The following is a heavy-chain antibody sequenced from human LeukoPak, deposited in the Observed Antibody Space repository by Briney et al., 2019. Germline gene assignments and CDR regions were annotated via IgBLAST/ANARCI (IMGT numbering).Heavy chain of an antibody. CDR1: GGSISSYY. D-gene: IGHD6-13*01. CDR2: IYYSGST. Sequence: SETLSLTCTVSGGSISSYYWGWIRQPPGKGLEWIGYIYYSGSTSYNPSLKSRVTTSVDTSKDQFSLKLSSVTAADTAVYYCASSWYKERNDAFDIWGQGTMVTVSS. J-gene: IGHJ3*02. V-gene: IGHV4-59*01. CDR3: ASSWYKERNDAFDI.